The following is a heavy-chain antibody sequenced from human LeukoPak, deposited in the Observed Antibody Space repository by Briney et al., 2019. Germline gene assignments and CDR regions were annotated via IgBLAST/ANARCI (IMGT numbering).Heavy chain of an antibody. Sequence: SEALSLTCAVYGGSFSGYYWSWIRQPPGKGLEWIGEINHSGSTNYNPSPKSRVTISVDTSKNQFSLKLSSVTAADTAVYYCAREKGTIRKRYFDYWGQGTLVTVPS. D-gene: IGHD2-21*01. V-gene: IGHV4-34*01. CDR2: INHSGST. CDR3: AREKGTIRKRYFDY. J-gene: IGHJ4*02. CDR1: GGSFSGYY.